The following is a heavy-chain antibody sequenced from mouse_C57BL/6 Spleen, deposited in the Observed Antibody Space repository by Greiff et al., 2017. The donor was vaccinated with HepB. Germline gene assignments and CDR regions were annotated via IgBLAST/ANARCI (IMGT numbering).Heavy chain of an antibody. D-gene: IGHD2-13*01. CDR2: IDPSNGNT. CDR3: ARGGRDSYWYFDV. CDR1: GFNIKNTY. Sequence: EVQLQQSVAELVRPGASVKLSCTASGFNIKNTYMHWVKQRPEKGLEWIGRIDPSNGNTKYAPKFQGKAPITADKSSNTAYLQQSSRTSEDTASYYCARGGRDSYWYFDVWGTGTTVTVSS. V-gene: IGHV14-3*01. J-gene: IGHJ1*03.